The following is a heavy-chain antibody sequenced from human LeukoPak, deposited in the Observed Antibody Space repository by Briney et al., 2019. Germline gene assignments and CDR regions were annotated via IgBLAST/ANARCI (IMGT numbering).Heavy chain of an antibody. CDR3: AKEPDIVVVVAATGAKSGY. Sequence: GGSLRLSCAASGFTFSSYAMSWVRQAPGKGLEWVSAISGSGGSTYYADSVKGRFTISRDNSKNTLYLQMNSLRAEDTAVYYRAKEPDIVVVVAATGAKSGYWGQGTLVTVSS. CDR1: GFTFSSYA. D-gene: IGHD2-15*01. CDR2: ISGSGGST. V-gene: IGHV3-23*01. J-gene: IGHJ4*02.